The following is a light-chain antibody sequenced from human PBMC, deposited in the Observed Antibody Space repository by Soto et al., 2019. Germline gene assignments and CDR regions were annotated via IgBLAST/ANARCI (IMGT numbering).Light chain of an antibody. CDR3: GADHGSGTYFVYV. Sequence: QLVLTQPPCASASLGASVTLTCTLSSGYSNYKVDWYQQRPGKGPRFVMRVGTGGIVGSKGDGIPDRFSVLGSGLNRYLTIENIQEEDESDYYCGADHGSGTYFVYVFGTGTKVTVL. CDR1: SGYSNYK. J-gene: IGLJ1*01. CDR2: VGTGGIVG. V-gene: IGLV9-49*01.